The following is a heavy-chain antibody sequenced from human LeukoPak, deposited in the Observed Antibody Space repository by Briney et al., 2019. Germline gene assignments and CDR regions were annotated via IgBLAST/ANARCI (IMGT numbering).Heavy chain of an antibody. CDR2: IYYSGST. CDR1: GGSISSYC. CDR3: ARGGVPSYGLTPLKYYFDY. V-gene: IGHV4-59*01. D-gene: IGHD5-18*01. Sequence: KPSETLSLTCTVSGGSISSYCWSWIRQPPGKGLEWIGYIYYSGSTNYNPSLKSRVTISVDTSKNQFSLKLSSVTAADTAVYYCARGGVPSYGLTPLKYYFDYWGQGTLVTVSS. J-gene: IGHJ4*02.